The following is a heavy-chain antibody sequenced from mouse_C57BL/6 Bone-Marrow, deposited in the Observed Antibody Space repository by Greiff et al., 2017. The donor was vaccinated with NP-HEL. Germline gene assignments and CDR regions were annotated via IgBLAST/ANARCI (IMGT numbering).Heavy chain of an antibody. D-gene: IGHD4-1*02. Sequence: QVQLQQSGAELARPGASVKLSCKASGYTFTSYGISWVKQRTGQGLEWIGEIYPRSGNTYYNEKFKGKATLTADKSSSTAYMEFRSLTSEDSAVYFCASPSTGTYYWGQGTTLTVSS. J-gene: IGHJ2*01. CDR1: GYTFTSYG. V-gene: IGHV1-81*01. CDR3: ASPSTGTYY. CDR2: IYPRSGNT.